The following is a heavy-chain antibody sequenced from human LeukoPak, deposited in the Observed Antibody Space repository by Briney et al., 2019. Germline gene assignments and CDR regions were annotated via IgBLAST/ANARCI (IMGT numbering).Heavy chain of an antibody. Sequence: SQTLSLTCAISGDSVSSNSAAWNWIRQSPSRGLEWLGRTYYMSKWYNDYAVSVKSRITINPDTSKNQFSLQLNSVTPEDTAVYYCARAPTRYCSSTSCSRNWFDPWGQGTLVTVSS. J-gene: IGHJ5*02. CDR2: TYYMSKWYN. CDR1: GDSVSSNSAA. D-gene: IGHD2-2*01. V-gene: IGHV6-1*01. CDR3: ARAPTRYCSSTSCSRNWFDP.